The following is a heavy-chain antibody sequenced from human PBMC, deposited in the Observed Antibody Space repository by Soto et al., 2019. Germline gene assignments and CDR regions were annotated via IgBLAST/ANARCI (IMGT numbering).Heavy chain of an antibody. J-gene: IGHJ6*02. V-gene: IGHV3-15*01. CDR2: VTSKTDGGTT. D-gene: IGHD2-15*01. CDR1: GFSFSYPR. Sequence: GSLNLSSPASGFSFSYPRLRWVRQPPGKGLEWVGRVTSKTDGGTTDDAAPVKGRFSISRDDSKTTVYLQMNSLKTEDTGVYYCTTDCSGGSCYPGAYYYYYGMDVWGQGT. CDR3: TTDCSGGSCYPGAYYYYYGMDV.